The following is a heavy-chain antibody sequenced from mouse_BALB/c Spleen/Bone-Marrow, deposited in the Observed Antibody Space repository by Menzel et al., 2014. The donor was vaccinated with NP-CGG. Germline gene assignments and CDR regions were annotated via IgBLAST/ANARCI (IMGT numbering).Heavy chain of an antibody. J-gene: IGHJ4*01. Sequence: EVKLVESGGGLVQPGGSRKLSCAASGFTFSSFGMHWVRQAPEKGLEWVAYISTGSSTIYYADTVKGRLTISRDSPKNSLFLQMTSLRSEDTAMYYCARKGAVITHYYAMDYWGQGTSVTVSS. V-gene: IGHV5-17*02. CDR3: ARKGAVITHYYAMDY. CDR1: GFTFSSFG. CDR2: ISTGSSTI. D-gene: IGHD2-4*01.